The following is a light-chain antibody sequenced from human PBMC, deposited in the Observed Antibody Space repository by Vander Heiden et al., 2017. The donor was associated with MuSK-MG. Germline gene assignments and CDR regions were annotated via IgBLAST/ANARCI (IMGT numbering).Light chain of an antibody. CDR2: AAS. V-gene: IGKV1-12*01. J-gene: IGKJ1*01. CDR3: QQANSFSGT. Sequence: DTQVTQSPSSVSASVGDRVTITCRASQSISSWLAWYQQKPGKAPKLLIDAASSLESGVPSRFSGSGSGTEFTLTISSLQPEDFATYYCQQANSFSGTFGQGTKVEIK. CDR1: QSISSW.